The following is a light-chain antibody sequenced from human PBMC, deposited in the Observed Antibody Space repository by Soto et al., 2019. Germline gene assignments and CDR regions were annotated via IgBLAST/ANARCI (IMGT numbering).Light chain of an antibody. V-gene: IGKV3-20*01. J-gene: IGKJ5*01. Sequence: EILVTQSPSTRSLSPGERATLSGRASQSVSSSYLAWYQQKTGQAPRLLIYGPSSRATGIPDRFSGSGSGTDFTLTISRLETEDFAVYYCQQYGSSLWTFGQGTRLEIK. CDR3: QQYGSSLWT. CDR2: GPS. CDR1: QSVSSSY.